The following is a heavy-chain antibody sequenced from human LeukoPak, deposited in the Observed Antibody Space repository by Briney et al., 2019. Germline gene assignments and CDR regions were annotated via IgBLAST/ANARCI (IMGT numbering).Heavy chain of an antibody. CDR1: GGSFTSFI. V-gene: IGHV1-69*16. CDR2: FIPMVATA. D-gene: IGHD3-10*01. CDR3: ARGETWFGELSFDY. J-gene: IGHJ4*02. Sequence: GASVKVSCKASGGSFTSFIINWVRQAPGQGLEWMGGFIPMVATANYAQKFQGRVTITTDESTSTAYMELSSLRSEDTAVYYCARGETWFGELSFDYWGQGTLVTVSS.